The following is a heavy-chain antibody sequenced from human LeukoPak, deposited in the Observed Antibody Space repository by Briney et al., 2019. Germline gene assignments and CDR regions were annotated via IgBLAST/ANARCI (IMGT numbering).Heavy chain of an antibody. CDR3: AKQVYR. CDR1: GFTFSTYS. V-gene: IGHV3-30*04. J-gene: IGHJ5*02. Sequence: PGGSLRLSCAASGFTFSTYSMRWVRQAPGKGLEWVAVISYDGTNEFYADSVKGRFTISRDNSKNTLYLQLNSLRTEDTAVYYCAKQVYRWGQGTLVTVSS. D-gene: IGHD1/OR15-1a*01. CDR2: ISYDGTNE.